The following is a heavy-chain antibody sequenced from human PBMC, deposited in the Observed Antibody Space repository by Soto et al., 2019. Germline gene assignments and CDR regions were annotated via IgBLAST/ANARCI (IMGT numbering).Heavy chain of an antibody. CDR3: AREGYCSSTSCYLGY. D-gene: IGHD2-2*01. CDR2: ISYDGSNK. J-gene: IGHJ4*02. Sequence: GRFLRGSWATSGFTFSRYAIHWVRRSPCKGLEWVAVISYDGSNKYYADSVKGRFTISRDNSKNTLYLQMNSLRAEDTAVYYCAREGYCSSTSCYLGYWGQGTLVTVSS. V-gene: IGHV3-30-3*01. CDR1: GFTFSRYA.